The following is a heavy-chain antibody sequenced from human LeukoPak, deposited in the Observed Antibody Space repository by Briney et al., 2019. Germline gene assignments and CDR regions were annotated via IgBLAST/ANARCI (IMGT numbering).Heavy chain of an antibody. CDR2: ISSSSSTI. D-gene: IGHD3-3*01. CDR1: GFTFSSYS. CDR3: ARMIGVVIIQAFDI. Sequence: GGSLRLSCAASGFTFSSYSMNWVRQAPGKGLEWVSYISSSSSTIYYADSVKGRFTISRDNAKNSLYLQMNSLRAEDTAMYYCARMIGVVIIQAFDIWGQGTMVTVSS. V-gene: IGHV3-48*01. J-gene: IGHJ3*02.